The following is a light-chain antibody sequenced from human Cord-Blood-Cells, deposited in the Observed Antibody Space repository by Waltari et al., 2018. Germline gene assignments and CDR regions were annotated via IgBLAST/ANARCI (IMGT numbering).Light chain of an antibody. J-gene: IGLJ1*01. V-gene: IGLV1-51*01. CDR1: SSHIGTNY. CDR2: DNN. CDR3: GTWDSSLSAYV. Sequence: QSVLTQPPSVSAAPGQKVTISCPGSSSHIGTNYVSWYQQLPGTAPKLLIYDNNKRPSGMPDRFSGSKSGTSATLGITGLQTGDEADYYCGTWDSSLSAYVFGTGTKVTVL.